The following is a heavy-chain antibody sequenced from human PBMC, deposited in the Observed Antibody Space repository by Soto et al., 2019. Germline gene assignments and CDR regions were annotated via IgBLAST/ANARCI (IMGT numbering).Heavy chain of an antibody. CDR1: GFTFTNFW. CDR2: IKADGSEK. J-gene: IGHJ6*02. Sequence: EVRLVESGGGLVQPGGSLRLSCVASGFTFTNFWMSWVRQAPGRGLEWVANIKADGSEKRYVDSVKGRFTISRDNAKNAVYLQMKSLRVEDTALYYCGRDEVRNGVGVWGQGTTVTVSS. CDR3: GRDEVRNGVGV. V-gene: IGHV3-7*01.